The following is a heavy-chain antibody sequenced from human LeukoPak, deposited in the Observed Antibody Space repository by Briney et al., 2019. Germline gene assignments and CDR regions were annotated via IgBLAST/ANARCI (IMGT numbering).Heavy chain of an antibody. D-gene: IGHD4-11*01. CDR3: ARHEVGYTVTTVDY. CDR2: IYHSGST. J-gene: IGHJ4*02. Sequence: SQTLSLTCTVSGGSISSGGYYWSWIRQPPGKGLEWIGYIYHSGSTYYNPSLKSRVTISVDRSKNQFSLKLSSVTAADTAVYYCARHEVGYTVTTVDYWGQGTLVTVSS. V-gene: IGHV4-30-2*01. CDR1: GGSISSGGYY.